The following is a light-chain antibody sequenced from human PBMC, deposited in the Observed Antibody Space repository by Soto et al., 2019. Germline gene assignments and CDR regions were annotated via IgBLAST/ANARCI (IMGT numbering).Light chain of an antibody. V-gene: IGKV1-5*03. Sequence: DIQIAQSPSTLSASVGDRVTITCRASQSISTWLAWYQQRPGKSPKLLIYKASNLESVVPSRFSGSVSGIEFTLTISSLQPDDSATYFCQQYNSTFGLVTQVDIK. CDR2: KAS. J-gene: IGKJ1*01. CDR3: QQYNST. CDR1: QSISTW.